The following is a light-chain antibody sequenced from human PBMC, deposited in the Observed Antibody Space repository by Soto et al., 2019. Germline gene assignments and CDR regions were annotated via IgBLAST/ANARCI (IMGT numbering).Light chain of an antibody. J-gene: IGKJ4*01. CDR3: QKYNSAPPLT. V-gene: IGKV1-27*01. CDR1: QGISNY. CDR2: AAS. Sequence: IQMTQSPSSLTASVGDRVTITCRASQGISNYLAWYQQKPGKVPKLLIYAASTLQSGVPSRFSGSGSGTDFTLTISSLQPEDVATHYCQKYNSAPPLTFGGGTKVEIK.